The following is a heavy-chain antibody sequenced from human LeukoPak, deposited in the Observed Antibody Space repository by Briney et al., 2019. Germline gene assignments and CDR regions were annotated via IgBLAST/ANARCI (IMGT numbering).Heavy chain of an antibody. Sequence: GESLKISCKGSGYSFTYYWIGWVRQMPGKGLEWMGIIYPGDSDTRYSPSVQGQVTISADKSIGTAYLQWSSLKASDTAMYYCARQDGYESYYFDYWGQGTPVTVSS. CDR1: GYSFTYYW. V-gene: IGHV5-51*01. CDR3: ARQDGYESYYFDY. D-gene: IGHD5-12*01. CDR2: IYPGDSDT. J-gene: IGHJ4*02.